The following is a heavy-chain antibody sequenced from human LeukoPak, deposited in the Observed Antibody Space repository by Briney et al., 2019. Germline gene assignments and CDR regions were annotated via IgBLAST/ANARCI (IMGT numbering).Heavy chain of an antibody. Sequence: PGRSLRLSCAASGFTFSDYYMSWVRQAPGKGLEWVGFIRSKTYGETTEYAASVKGRFTISRDDSKSIAYLQMSSLKTEDTAVYYCSRADYYGSGSPISLDVWGKGTTVTVSS. V-gene: IGHV3-49*04. J-gene: IGHJ6*04. D-gene: IGHD3-10*01. CDR3: SRADYYGSGSPISLDV. CDR1: GFTFSDYY. CDR2: IRSKTYGETT.